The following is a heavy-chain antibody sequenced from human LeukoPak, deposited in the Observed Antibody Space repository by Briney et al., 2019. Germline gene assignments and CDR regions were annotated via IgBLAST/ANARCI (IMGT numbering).Heavy chain of an antibody. CDR2: IIPIFGTA. CDR3: ARSNWNYDQYYFDY. Sequence: ASVKVSCKASGGTFSSYAISWVRQAPGQGLEWMGGIIPIFGTANYAQKFQGRVTITADESTSTAYMELSSLRSEDTAVYYCARSNWNYDQYYFDYWGQGTLVTVSS. CDR1: GGTFSSYA. D-gene: IGHD1-7*01. J-gene: IGHJ4*02. V-gene: IGHV1-69*13.